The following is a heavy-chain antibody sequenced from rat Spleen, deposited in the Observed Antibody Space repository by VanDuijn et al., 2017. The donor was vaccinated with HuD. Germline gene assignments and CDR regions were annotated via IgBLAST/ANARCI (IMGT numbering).Heavy chain of an antibody. CDR1: FYSITSSYR. Sequence: VQLQESGPGLGKPSQSLSLACSVTFYSITSSYRWNWIRKFPGNKLEWMGFINSVGSANYNPSLKSRISITRDTSKNQFFLQVNSVIIEDTATYYCARIRDVMDVWGQGVMVTVSS. CDR2: INSVGSA. CDR3: ARIRDVMDV. D-gene: IGHD1-12*01. J-gene: IGHJ2*01. V-gene: IGHV3-3*01.